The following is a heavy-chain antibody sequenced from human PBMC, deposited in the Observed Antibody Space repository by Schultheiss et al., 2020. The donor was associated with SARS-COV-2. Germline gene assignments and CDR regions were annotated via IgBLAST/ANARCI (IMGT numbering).Heavy chain of an antibody. CDR2: ISVYNGNT. D-gene: IGHD2-15*01. CDR3: ARGGYCSGGSCYSDWFDP. Sequence: ASVKVSCKASGYTFTSYGISWVRQAPGQGLEWMGWISVYNGNTNNAQKFQGWVTMTRDTSISTAYMELSRLRSDDTAVYYCARGGYCSGGSCYSDWFDPWGQGTLVTVSS. V-gene: IGHV1-18*01. J-gene: IGHJ5*02. CDR1: GYTFTSYG.